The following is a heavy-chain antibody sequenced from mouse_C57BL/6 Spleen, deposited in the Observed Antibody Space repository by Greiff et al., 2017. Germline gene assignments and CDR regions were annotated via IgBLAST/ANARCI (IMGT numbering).Heavy chain of an antibody. CDR3: ARRPGAY. J-gene: IGHJ3*01. Sequence: QVQLQQPGAELVKPGASVKLSCKASGYTFTSYWMPWVKQRPGQGLAWIGDIYPGSGSTNYNEKFKSKATLTVDTSSSTAYMQLSSLTSEDSAVYYCARRPGAYWGQGTLVTVSA. V-gene: IGHV1-55*01. CDR2: IYPGSGST. CDR1: GYTFTSYW.